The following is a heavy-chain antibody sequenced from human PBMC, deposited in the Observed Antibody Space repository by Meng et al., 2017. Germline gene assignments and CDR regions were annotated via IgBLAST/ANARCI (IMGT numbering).Heavy chain of an antibody. V-gene: IGHV3-48*03. CDR3: ARGKDYDILTGRKLYGMDV. J-gene: IGHJ6*02. D-gene: IGHD3-9*01. Sequence: GESLKISCAASGFTFSSYEMNWVRQAPGEGLEWVSYISSSGSTIYYADSVKGRFTISRDNAKNSLYLQMNSLRAEDTAVYYCARGKDYDILTGRKLYGMDVWGQGTTVTVSS. CDR2: ISSSGSTI. CDR1: GFTFSSYE.